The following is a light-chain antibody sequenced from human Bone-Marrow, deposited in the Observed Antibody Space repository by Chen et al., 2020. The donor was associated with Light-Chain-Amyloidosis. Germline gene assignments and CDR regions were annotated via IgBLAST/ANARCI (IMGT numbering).Light chain of an antibody. J-gene: IGLJ3*02. Sequence: NFMLTQPHSVSESPGKTVIISCTRSSGSIAPNYVQWYQQRPGRSPTTVIYEDDQRPSGVPDRFSGSIDRSSNSASLTISGLKTEDEADYYCQSYQGSSQGVFGGGTKLTVL. CDR3: QSYQGSSQGV. V-gene: IGLV6-57*01. CDR2: EDD. CDR1: SGSIAPNY.